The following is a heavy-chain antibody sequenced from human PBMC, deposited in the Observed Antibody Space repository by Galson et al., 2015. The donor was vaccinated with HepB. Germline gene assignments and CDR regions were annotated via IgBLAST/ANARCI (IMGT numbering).Heavy chain of an antibody. CDR1: GFTFSSYA. CDR2: ISYDGTNK. V-gene: IGHV3-30*04. CDR3: ARDLFTYYYGSGSGGAFDY. J-gene: IGHJ4*02. D-gene: IGHD3-10*01. Sequence: SLRLSCAASGFTFSSYALHWVRQAPGKGLEWVAVISYDGTNKDYADSVKGRFTISRDNPKNTLDLQMNSLRAEDTAVYYCARDLFTYYYGSGSGGAFDYWGQGTLVTVSS.